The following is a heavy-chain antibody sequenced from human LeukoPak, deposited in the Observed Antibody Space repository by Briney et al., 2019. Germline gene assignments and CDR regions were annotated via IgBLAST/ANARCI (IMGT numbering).Heavy chain of an antibody. Sequence: ASVKVSCKASGGTFSSYTISWVRQAPGQGLEWMGRIIPILGIANYAQKFQGRVTITADKSTSTAYMELSSLRSEDTAVYYCARPRYYDSSGSTFDYWGQGTLVTVSS. J-gene: IGHJ4*02. CDR1: GGTFSSYT. CDR3: ARPRYYDSSGSTFDY. D-gene: IGHD3-22*01. V-gene: IGHV1-69*02. CDR2: IIPILGIA.